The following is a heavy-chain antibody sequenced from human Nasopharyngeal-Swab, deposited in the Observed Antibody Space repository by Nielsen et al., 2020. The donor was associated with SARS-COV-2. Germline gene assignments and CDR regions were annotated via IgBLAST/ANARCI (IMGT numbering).Heavy chain of an antibody. Sequence: GSLRLSCAVYGGSFSGYYWSWIRQPPGKGLEWIGEINHSGSTNYNQSLKSRVTISVDTSKNQFSLKLSSVTAADTAVYYCARGSPPGVVPAALGVIFYYYYYMDVWGKGTTVTVSS. V-gene: IGHV4-34*01. J-gene: IGHJ6*03. D-gene: IGHD2-2*01. CDR3: ARGSPPGVVPAALGVIFYYYYYMDV. CDR2: INHSGST. CDR1: GGSFSGYY.